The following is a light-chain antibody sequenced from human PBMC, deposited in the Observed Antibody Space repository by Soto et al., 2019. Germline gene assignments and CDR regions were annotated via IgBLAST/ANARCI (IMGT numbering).Light chain of an antibody. CDR1: QGINIW. Sequence: DIQMTQSPSSVSASVGDRVTITCRASQGINIWLAWYQQKPGKAPKLLISGASHLQSGVPSRFSGSGSGTDFTLTINNLQPEDFATYYCQHSNNFPRTFGGGTKVEIK. J-gene: IGKJ4*01. CDR2: GAS. V-gene: IGKV1-12*01. CDR3: QHSNNFPRT.